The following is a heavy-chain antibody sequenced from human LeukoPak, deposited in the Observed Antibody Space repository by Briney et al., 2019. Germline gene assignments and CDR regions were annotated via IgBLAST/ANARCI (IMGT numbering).Heavy chain of an antibody. CDR1: GYIFTNFG. J-gene: IGHJ4*02. V-gene: IGHV1-18*01. CDR3: ARDALSRVGATYD. CDR2: ISGYNGNT. D-gene: IGHD1-26*01. Sequence: ASVKVSCKASGYIFTNFGISWVRQARGQGLEWMGWISGYNGNTNYAQKLQGRVTMTTDTSTSTAYMEVRSLRSDDTAVYYCARDALSRVGATYDWGQGTLVTVSS.